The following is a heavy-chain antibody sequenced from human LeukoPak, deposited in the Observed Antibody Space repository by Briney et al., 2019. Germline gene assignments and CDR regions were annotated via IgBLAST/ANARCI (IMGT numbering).Heavy chain of an antibody. D-gene: IGHD3-22*01. J-gene: IGHJ3*02. V-gene: IGHV3-23*01. CDR2: ISGSGGST. Sequence: GGSLRLSCAASGFTLSSYAMSWVRQAPGKGLEWVSAISGSGGSTYYADSVKGRFTISRDNSKNTLYLQMNSLRAEDTAVYYCAKDQPRYYDSSGYYGAFDIWGQGTMVTVSS. CDR1: GFTLSSYA. CDR3: AKDQPRYYDSSGYYGAFDI.